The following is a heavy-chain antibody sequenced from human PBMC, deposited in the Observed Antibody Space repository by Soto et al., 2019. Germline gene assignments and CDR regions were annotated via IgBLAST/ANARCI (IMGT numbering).Heavy chain of an antibody. J-gene: IGHJ4*02. CDR1: GFTFTSSA. CDR2: IVVSSGNT. Sequence: SVKVSCKASGFTFTSSAMQWVRQARGQRLEWIGWIVVSSGNTNYAQKFQERVTITRDMSTSTAYMELSSPRSEDTAVYYCAADYSMDSSGYYYWGQGTLVTVSS. CDR3: AADYSMDSSGYYY. V-gene: IGHV1-58*02. D-gene: IGHD3-22*01.